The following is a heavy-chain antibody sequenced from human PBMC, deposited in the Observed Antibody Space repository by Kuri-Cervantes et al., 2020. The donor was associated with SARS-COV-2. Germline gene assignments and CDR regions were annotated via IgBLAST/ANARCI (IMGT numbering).Heavy chain of an antibody. V-gene: IGHV4-34*01. CDR3: ARAGDYGDYSVYYYYYYGMDV. CDR2: INHCGST. CDR1: GGCFSGYY. D-gene: IGHD4-17*01. J-gene: IGHJ6*02. Sequence: SETLSLTCAVYGGCFSGYYWSWIRQPPGKGLEWIGEINHCGSTNYNPSLKIRVTISVDTSKNQFSLKLSPVTAADTAVYYCARAGDYGDYSVYYYYYYGMDVWGQGTMVTVSS.